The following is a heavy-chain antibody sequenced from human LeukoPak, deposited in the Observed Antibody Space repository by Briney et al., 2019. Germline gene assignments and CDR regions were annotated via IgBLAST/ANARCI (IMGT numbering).Heavy chain of an antibody. J-gene: IGHJ4*02. CDR2: ISWNSGSI. Sequence: PGRSLRLSCAASGFTFDDYAMHWVRQAPGKGLEWVSGISWNSGSIGYADSVKGRFTISRDNAKNSLYLQMNSLRAEDTALYYCAKWSPPKEWLAPFDYWGQGTLVTVSS. CDR3: AKWSPPKEWLAPFDY. D-gene: IGHD6-19*01. V-gene: IGHV3-9*01. CDR1: GFTFDDYA.